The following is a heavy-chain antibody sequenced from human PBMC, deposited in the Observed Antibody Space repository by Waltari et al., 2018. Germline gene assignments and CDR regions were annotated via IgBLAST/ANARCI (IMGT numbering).Heavy chain of an antibody. CDR3: ARTAAAAYGMDV. D-gene: IGHD6-13*01. Sequence: QVQLQESGPGLVKPSQTLSLTCTVSGCSISSGSYSWSWTRQPAGKGLEWIGYIYTSGSTNYNPSLKSRVTISVDTSKNQFSLKLSSVTAADTAVYYCARTAAAAYGMDVWGQGTTVTVSS. CDR2: IYTSGST. CDR1: GCSISSGSYS. V-gene: IGHV4-61*09. J-gene: IGHJ6*02.